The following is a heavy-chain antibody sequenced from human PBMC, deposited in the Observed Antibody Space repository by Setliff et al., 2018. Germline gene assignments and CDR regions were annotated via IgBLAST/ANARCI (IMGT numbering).Heavy chain of an antibody. CDR1: GYMFRSYG. D-gene: IGHD3-10*01. Sequence: ASVKVSCKASGYMFRSYGINWMRQAPGQGFEWMGWISAYNDNTKSSQKFQDRITMTTDTTTSTSYMELRSLRSDDTAVYYCARDLNRWFGEFAFDIWGQGTPVTVSS. CDR3: ARDLNRWFGEFAFDI. V-gene: IGHV1-18*04. J-gene: IGHJ3*02. CDR2: ISAYNDNT.